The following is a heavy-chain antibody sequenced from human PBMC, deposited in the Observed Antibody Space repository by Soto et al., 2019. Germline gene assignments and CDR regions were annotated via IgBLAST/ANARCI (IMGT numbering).Heavy chain of an antibody. D-gene: IGHD6-13*01. Sequence: QVQLVQSGAEVKKPGSSVKVSCKASGGTFSSYTISWVRQAPGQGLEWMGRIIPILGIANYAQKFQGRVTITGEKSTSTAYMELSSLRSEDTAVYYCARDRGSSWYTPRDYYGMDVWGQGTTVTVSS. CDR1: GGTFSSYT. J-gene: IGHJ6*02. CDR3: ARDRGSSWYTPRDYYGMDV. V-gene: IGHV1-69*08. CDR2: IIPILGIA.